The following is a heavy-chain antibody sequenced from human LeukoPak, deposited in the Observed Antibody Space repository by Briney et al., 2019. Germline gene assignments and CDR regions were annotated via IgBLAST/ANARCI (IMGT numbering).Heavy chain of an antibody. J-gene: IGHJ6*02. V-gene: IGHV3-9*01. CDR3: AKATSDYYIYYYGMDV. D-gene: IGHD1-26*01. CDR1: GFTFDDYA. Sequence: GGSLRLSCAASGFTFDDYAMHWVRQAPGKGLEWVSGISWNSGSIGYADPVKGRFTISRDNAKNSLYLQMNSLRAEDTALYYCAKATSDYYIYYYGMDVWGQGTTVTVSS. CDR2: ISWNSGSI.